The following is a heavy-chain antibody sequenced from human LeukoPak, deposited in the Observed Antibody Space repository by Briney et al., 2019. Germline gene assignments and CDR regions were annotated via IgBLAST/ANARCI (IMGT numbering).Heavy chain of an antibody. V-gene: IGHV4-34*01. Sequence: SETLSLTCAVYGASFSGYYWSWIRQPPGKGQEWVGEINHSGSTNYNPSLKSRVTISVDTSKNQFSLKLSSVTAADTAVYYCASPTMSLWGQGTLVTVSS. CDR1: GASFSGYY. J-gene: IGHJ4*02. CDR2: INHSGST. CDR3: ASPTMSL. D-gene: IGHD3-3*01.